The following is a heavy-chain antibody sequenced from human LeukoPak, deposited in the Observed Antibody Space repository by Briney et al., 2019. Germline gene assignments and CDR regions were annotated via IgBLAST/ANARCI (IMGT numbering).Heavy chain of an antibody. CDR1: GGSISSSSYY. V-gene: IGHV4-39*07. Sequence: SETLSLTCTVSGGSISSSSYYWGWIRQPPGKGLEWIGGIYYSGSTYYNPSLKSRVTISVDTSKNQFSLKLSSVTAADTAVYYCARASGYSSGWYSNWFDPWGQGTLVTVSS. CDR3: ARASGYSSGWYSNWFDP. J-gene: IGHJ5*02. D-gene: IGHD6-19*01. CDR2: IYYSGST.